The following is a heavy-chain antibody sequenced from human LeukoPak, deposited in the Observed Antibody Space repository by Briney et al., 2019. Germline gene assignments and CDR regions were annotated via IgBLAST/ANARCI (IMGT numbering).Heavy chain of an antibody. V-gene: IGHV1-2*02. CDR3: AREAIVVVPAALADY. CDR1: GYTFTGYY. CDR2: INPNSGGT. J-gene: IGHJ4*02. Sequence: ASVKVSFKASGYTFTGYYMHWVRQAPGQGLEWMGWINPNSGGTNYAQKFQGRVTMTRDTSISTAYMELSRLRSDDTAVYYCAREAIVVVPAALADYWGQGTLVTVSS. D-gene: IGHD2-2*01.